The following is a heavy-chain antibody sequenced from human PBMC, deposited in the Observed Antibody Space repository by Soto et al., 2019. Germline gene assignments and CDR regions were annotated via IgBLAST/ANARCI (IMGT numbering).Heavy chain of an antibody. CDR2: IYYSGST. CDR3: ATQTPVSVMDV. J-gene: IGHJ6*02. Sequence: QLQLQESGPGLVKPSETLSLTCTVSGGSISSSSYYWGWIRQPPGKGLEWIGSIYYSGSTYYNPSLKSRVTISVDTSKNQFSLKLSSVTAADTAVYYCATQTPVSVMDVWGQGTTVTVSS. V-gene: IGHV4-39*01. D-gene: IGHD4-17*01. CDR1: GGSISSSSYY.